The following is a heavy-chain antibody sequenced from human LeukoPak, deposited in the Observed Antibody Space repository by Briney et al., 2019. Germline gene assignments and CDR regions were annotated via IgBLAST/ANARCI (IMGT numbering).Heavy chain of an antibody. D-gene: IGHD3-10*01. CDR2: ISGSGGST. J-gene: IGHJ4*02. CDR3: AREGSGTGDFDS. Sequence: GGSLRLSCAASGFTFSSDAMSWVRQAPGKGLEWVSAISGSGGSTYYADSVKGRFTISRDNSKNTMYLQMGSLRAEDMAVYYCAREGSGTGDFDSWGQGTLVTVSS. CDR1: GFTFSSDA. V-gene: IGHV3-23*01.